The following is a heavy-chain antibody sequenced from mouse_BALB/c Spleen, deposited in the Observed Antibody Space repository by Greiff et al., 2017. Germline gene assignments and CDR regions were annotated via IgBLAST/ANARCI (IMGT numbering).Heavy chain of an antibody. V-gene: IGHV1S56*01. CDR1: GYTFTSYY. CDR3: ARCWDEYYFDY. Sequence: VQLQQSGPELVKPGASVRISCKASGYTFTSYYIHWVKQRPGQGLEWIGWIYPGNVNTKYNEKFKGKATLTADKSSSTAYMQLSSLTSEDSAVYFCARCWDEYYFDYWGQGTTLTVSS. CDR2: IYPGNVNT. D-gene: IGHD4-1*01. J-gene: IGHJ2*01.